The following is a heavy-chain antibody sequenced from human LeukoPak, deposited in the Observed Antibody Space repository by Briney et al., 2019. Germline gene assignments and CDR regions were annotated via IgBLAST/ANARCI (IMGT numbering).Heavy chain of an antibody. Sequence: AGGSLRLSCAASGFIFSSRWMSWVRQAPGKGLEWAASINQGGNDKRHADSVKGRFTISRDNAKNSLSLQLNSPTAEDTAMYYCATLKDAVTTFDNWGQGTLVTVSS. D-gene: IGHD4-17*01. CDR1: GFIFSSRW. CDR3: ATLKDAVTTFDN. V-gene: IGHV3-7*01. J-gene: IGHJ4*02. CDR2: INQGGNDK.